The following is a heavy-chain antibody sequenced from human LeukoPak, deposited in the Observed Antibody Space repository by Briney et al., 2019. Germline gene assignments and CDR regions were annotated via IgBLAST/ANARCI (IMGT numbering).Heavy chain of an antibody. CDR3: AKQLGYCSDGSCYFPY. J-gene: IGHJ4*02. CDR1: GFTFSSYA. V-gene: IGHV3-23*01. CDR2: ISGSGGNT. D-gene: IGHD2-15*01. Sequence: PGGSLRLSCAASGFTFSSYAMSWVRQAPGKGLEWVSAISGSGGNTYYADSVKGRFTISRDNSKNTLYLQVNSLRAEDTAVYYCAKQLGYCSDGSCYFPYWGQGTLVTVSS.